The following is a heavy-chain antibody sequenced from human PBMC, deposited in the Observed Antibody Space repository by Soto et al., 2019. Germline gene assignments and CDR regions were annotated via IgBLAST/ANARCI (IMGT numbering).Heavy chain of an antibody. CDR2: IIPIFGTA. V-gene: IGHV1-69*13. J-gene: IGHJ5*02. CDR1: GGTFSSYA. CDR3: ARDLGYYDSSGYYRFDP. D-gene: IGHD3-22*01. Sequence: GASVKVSCKASGGTFSSYAISWVRQAPGQGLEWMGGIIPIFGTANYAQKFQGRVTITADESTSTAYMELSSLRSEDTAVYYCARDLGYYDSSGYYRFDPWGQGTLVTVS.